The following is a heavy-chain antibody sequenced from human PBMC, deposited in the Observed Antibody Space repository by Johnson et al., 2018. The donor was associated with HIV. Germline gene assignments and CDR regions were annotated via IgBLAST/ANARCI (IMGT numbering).Heavy chain of an antibody. J-gene: IGHJ3*02. CDR1: GFTFSSYD. V-gene: IGHV3-13*01. Sequence: MLLVESGGGLVQPGGSLRLSCAASGFTFSSYDMHWVRQATGKGLEWVSAIGTAGDTYYPGSVKGRFTISRENAKNTLYLQMNSLRAEDTAVYFCASAGGGTYYNFWSCSHDTFDIWGQGTVVTVSS. D-gene: IGHD3-3*01. CDR2: IGTAGDT. CDR3: ASAGGGTYYNFWSCSHDTFDI.